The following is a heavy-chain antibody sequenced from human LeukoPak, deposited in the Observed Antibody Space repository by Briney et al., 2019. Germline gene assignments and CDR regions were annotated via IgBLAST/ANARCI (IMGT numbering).Heavy chain of an antibody. V-gene: IGHV3-21*01. J-gene: IGHJ4*02. Sequence: GGSLRLSCAASGFTFSSYSMNWVRQAPGKGLEWVSSISSSSSYIYYADSVKGRFTISRDNAKNSLYLQMNSLRAEDTAVYYCARGPDCSGGSCYSGSDYWGQGTLVTVSS. D-gene: IGHD2-15*01. CDR2: ISSSSSYI. CDR1: GFTFSSYS. CDR3: ARGPDCSGGSCYSGSDY.